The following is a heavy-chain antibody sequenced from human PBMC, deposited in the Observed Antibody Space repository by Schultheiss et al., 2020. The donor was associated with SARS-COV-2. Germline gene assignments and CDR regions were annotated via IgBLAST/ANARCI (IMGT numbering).Heavy chain of an antibody. CDR2: IESRDYGGTT. CDR3: TAASVGDRYYYGMDV. J-gene: IGHJ6*02. V-gene: IGHV3-49*03. CDR1: GFTFGDYA. D-gene: IGHD3-16*01. Sequence: GGSLRLSCTTSGFTFGDYAMSWFRQAPGKGLEWVSFIESRDYGGTTKYAASVQGRFTISRDESKNIAYLQMNSLKTEDTAVYYCTAASVGDRYYYGMDVWGQGTTVTVSS.